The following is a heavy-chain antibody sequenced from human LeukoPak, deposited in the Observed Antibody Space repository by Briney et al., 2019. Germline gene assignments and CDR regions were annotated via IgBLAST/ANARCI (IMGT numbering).Heavy chain of an antibody. CDR2: IYYSGST. D-gene: IGHD6-13*01. CDR3: ARAHPIAGWFDP. V-gene: IGHV4-39*07. Sequence: SETLSLTCTVSGGSISSSSYYWGWIRQPPGKGLEWIGSIYYSGSTYYNPSLKSRVTISVDTSKNQFSLKLSSVTAADTAVYYCARAHPIAGWFDPWGQGTLVTVSS. J-gene: IGHJ5*02. CDR1: GGSISSSSYY.